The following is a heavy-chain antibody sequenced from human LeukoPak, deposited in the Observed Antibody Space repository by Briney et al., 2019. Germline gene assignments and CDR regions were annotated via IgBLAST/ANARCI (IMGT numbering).Heavy chain of an antibody. CDR2: IKQYGSEK. D-gene: IGHD6-6*01. Sequence: AGGSLRLSCAASGFTFSSFWMSWVRQAPGKGLEWVANIKQYGSEKYYVDSVKGRFTVSRDNAKNTLYLQVNNLRAEDTAVYYCARGPNSNWSGLDFWGQGTLLTVSS. J-gene: IGHJ4*02. V-gene: IGHV3-7*01. CDR1: GFTFSSFW. CDR3: ARGPNSNWSGLDF.